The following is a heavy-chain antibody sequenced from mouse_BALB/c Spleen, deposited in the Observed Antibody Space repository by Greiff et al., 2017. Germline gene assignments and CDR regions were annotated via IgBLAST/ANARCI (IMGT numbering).Heavy chain of an antibody. Sequence: EVKLVESGPELVKPGASVKMSCKASGYTFTSYVMHWVKQKPGQGLEWIGYINPYNDGTKYNEKFKGKATLTSDKSSSTAYMELSSLTSEDSAVYYCAEEGGAYWGQGTLVTVSA. CDR2: INPYNDGT. V-gene: IGHV1-14*01. J-gene: IGHJ3*01. CDR1: GYTFTSYV. CDR3: AEEGGAY.